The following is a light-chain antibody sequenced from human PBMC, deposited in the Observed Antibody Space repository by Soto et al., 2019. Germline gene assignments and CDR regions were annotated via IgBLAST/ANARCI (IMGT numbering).Light chain of an antibody. Sequence: IVKTRQNTTLSAFVRDRVTITGRASQSTSSYLAWYQQRPGKAPKLLIYQASSLENGVPSRFSGSGSGTEFSLTISSLQPDDFATYYCQQYSSHSTFGQMTKADI. V-gene: IGKV1-5*03. CDR1: QSTSSY. J-gene: IGKJ1*01. CDR3: QQYSSHST. CDR2: QAS.